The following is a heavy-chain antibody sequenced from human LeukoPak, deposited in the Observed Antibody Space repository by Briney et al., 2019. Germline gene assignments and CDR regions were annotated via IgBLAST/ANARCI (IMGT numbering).Heavy chain of an antibody. D-gene: IGHD1-26*01. Sequence: RPGGSLRLSCAASGFTFSNYWMHWVRQAPGKGLVWVSRISYDGSSTYYADSVNGRFTISRDNSKNTLFLQMNSLRAEDTAIYYCANLNPVVGAPWGQGTLVTVSS. CDR1: GFTFSNYW. CDR3: ANLNPVVGAP. J-gene: IGHJ5*02. CDR2: ISYDGSST. V-gene: IGHV3-74*01.